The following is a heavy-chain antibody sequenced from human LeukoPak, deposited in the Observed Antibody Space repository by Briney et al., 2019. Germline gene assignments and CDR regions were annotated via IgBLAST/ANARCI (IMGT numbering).Heavy chain of an antibody. J-gene: IGHJ4*02. Sequence: PGGSLRLSCAASAASGFTFSSFIMNWVRQAPGKGLEWVSYISSSGSTIYYADSVKGRFTISRDNAKNSLYLQMNSLRAEDTAVYYCARDGPYSGYYFDYWGQGTLVTVSS. CDR3: ARDGPYSGYYFDY. D-gene: IGHD6-19*01. V-gene: IGHV3-48*04. CDR2: ISSSGSTI. CDR1: GFTFSSFI.